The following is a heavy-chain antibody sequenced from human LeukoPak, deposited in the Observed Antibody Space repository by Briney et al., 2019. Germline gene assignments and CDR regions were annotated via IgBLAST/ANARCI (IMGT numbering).Heavy chain of an antibody. Sequence: SETLCLTRAVYGGSFRGYYWSWIRDPPGKGLEWSGEINHSGSTNYNPSLKSRVTISVDTSKNQFSLKLSSVTAADTAVYYCESGTARFNWGQGTLVTVSS. CDR2: INHSGST. J-gene: IGHJ4*02. V-gene: IGHV4-34*01. CDR1: GGSFRGYY. CDR3: ESGTARFN.